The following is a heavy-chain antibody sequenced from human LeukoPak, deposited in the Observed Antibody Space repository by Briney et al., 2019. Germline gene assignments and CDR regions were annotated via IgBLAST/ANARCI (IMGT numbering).Heavy chain of an antibody. CDR1: GFTFSTYA. CDR2: ISGSGGST. V-gene: IGHV3-23*01. D-gene: IGHD3-3*01. CDR3: AKTEWLSYFDY. J-gene: IGHJ4*02. Sequence: PGGSLRLSCAASGFTFSTYAMSWVRQAPGKGLEWVSTISGSGGSTDYADSVKGRFTISRDNFKNTLYLQMNSLRAEDTAVYYCAKTEWLSYFDYWGQGTLVTVSS.